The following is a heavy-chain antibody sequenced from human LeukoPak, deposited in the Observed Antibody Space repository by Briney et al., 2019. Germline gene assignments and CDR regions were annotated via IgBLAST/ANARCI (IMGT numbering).Heavy chain of an antibody. CDR3: TTVSMIVGRYFDY. CDR2: IKSKTDGGTT. Sequence: PGGSLRLSCAASGFTFSNAWMSWVRQAPGKGLEWVGRIKSKTDGGTTDYAAPVEGRFTISRDDSKNTLYLQMNSLKTEDTAVYYCTTVSMIVGRYFDYWGQGTLVTVSS. V-gene: IGHV3-15*01. D-gene: IGHD3-22*01. J-gene: IGHJ4*02. CDR1: GFTFSNAW.